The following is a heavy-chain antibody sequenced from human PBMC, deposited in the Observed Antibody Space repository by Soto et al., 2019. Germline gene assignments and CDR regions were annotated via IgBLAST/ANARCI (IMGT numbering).Heavy chain of an antibody. J-gene: IGHJ4*02. D-gene: IGHD6-13*01. Sequence: PSETLSLTCAVYGGSVNGYYWNWIRQPPGKGLEWIGYIYSSGSTNYNPSLKSRVTISVDTSKNQFSLRLSSVTVADTAVYYCARCLKYSSPDYWGQGTLVTVSS. CDR1: GGSVNGYY. CDR2: IYSSGST. V-gene: IGHV4-59*02. CDR3: ARCLKYSSPDY.